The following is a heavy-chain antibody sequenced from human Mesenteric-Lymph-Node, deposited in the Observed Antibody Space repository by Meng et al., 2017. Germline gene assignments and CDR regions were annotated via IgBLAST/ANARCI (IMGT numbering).Heavy chain of an antibody. V-gene: IGHV1-18*01. CDR2: ISTYNGNT. CDR3: ARVQVSGKYYYDSSAQVG. J-gene: IGHJ4*02. CDR1: GYTFTSYG. Sequence: ASVKVSCKASGYTFTSYGISWVRQAPGQGLEWMGWISTYNGNTNYAQKFQGRVTITRDTSASTAYMELSSLRSEDTAVYYCARVQVSGKYYYDSSAQVGWGQGTLVTVSS. D-gene: IGHD3-22*01.